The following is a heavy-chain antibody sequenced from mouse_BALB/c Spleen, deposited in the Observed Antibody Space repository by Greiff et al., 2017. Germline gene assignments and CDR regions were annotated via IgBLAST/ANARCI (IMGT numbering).Heavy chain of an antibody. Sequence: QVTLKVSAPGILKPSQPLSRPCSFSGFSLGTSGWGLGWIRQPSGKGLEWLAHIWWDDDKYYNPSLKSQLTISKDTSRNQVFLKITSVDTADTATYYCARTLYSPYAMDYWGQGTSVTVSS. CDR1: GFSLGTSGWG. CDR3: ARTLYSPYAMDY. CDR2: IWWDDDK. D-gene: IGHD2-1*01. J-gene: IGHJ4*01. V-gene: IGHV8-8*01.